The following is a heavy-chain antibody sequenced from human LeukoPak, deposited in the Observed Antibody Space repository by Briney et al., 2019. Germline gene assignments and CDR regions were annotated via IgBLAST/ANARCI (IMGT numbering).Heavy chain of an antibody. CDR2: ISWNSGSK. V-gene: IGHV3-9*01. D-gene: IGHD6-13*01. CDR1: GFTFDDYA. J-gene: IGHJ6*02. Sequence: PGGSLRLSCAASGFTFDDYAMHWVRQGPGKGLEWVSGISWNSGSKGYADSVKGRFTISRDNAKNSLYPQMNSLRAEDTALYYCAKDPVPSSYYYYGMDVWGQGTTVTVSS. CDR3: AKDPVPSSYYYYGMDV.